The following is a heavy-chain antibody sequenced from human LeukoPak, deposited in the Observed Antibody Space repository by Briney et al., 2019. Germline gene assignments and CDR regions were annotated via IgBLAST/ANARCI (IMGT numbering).Heavy chain of an antibody. CDR3: ARETAGSGPAFDI. CDR2: ISSSGSTK. J-gene: IGHJ3*02. Sequence: PGGSLRLSCAASGFTFSSYEMNWVRQAPGKGLEWVSYISSSGSTKYYTDSVRGRFTISRDNAKNSLSLQMNSLRAEDTAVYYCARETAGSGPAFDIWGQGTMVTVSS. D-gene: IGHD1-26*01. CDR1: GFTFSSYE. V-gene: IGHV3-48*03.